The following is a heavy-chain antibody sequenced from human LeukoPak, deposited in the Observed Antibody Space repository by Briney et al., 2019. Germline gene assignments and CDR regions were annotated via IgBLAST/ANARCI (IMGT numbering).Heavy chain of an antibody. V-gene: IGHV3-74*01. J-gene: IGHJ4*02. D-gene: IGHD2-15*01. CDR3: VRDNPRCCGVVPANIDDY. CDR1: GFTFSRYW. CDR2: INTDGSST. Sequence: RGSLRLSCAAYGFTFSRYWMHWVRQAPGKGLVWVSRINTDGSSTDYADSVKGRFTMSRDNAKNTLYLQMNSLRVEDTAVYYCVRDNPRCCGVVPANIDDYWGQGTLVTVSS.